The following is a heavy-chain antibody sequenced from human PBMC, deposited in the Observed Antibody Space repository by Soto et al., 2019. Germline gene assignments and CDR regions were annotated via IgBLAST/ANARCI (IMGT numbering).Heavy chain of an antibody. CDR2: INPSGGST. CDR1: GYTFTSYY. D-gene: IGHD6-19*01. J-gene: IGHJ3*02. V-gene: IGHV1-46*01. Sequence: ASVKVSCKASGYTFTSYYMHWVRQAPGQGLEWMGIINPSGGSTSYAQKFQGRVTMTRDTSTSTVYMELSSLRSEDTAVYYCARRWYSSGWYAGAFDIWGQGTMVTVSS. CDR3: ARRWYSSGWYAGAFDI.